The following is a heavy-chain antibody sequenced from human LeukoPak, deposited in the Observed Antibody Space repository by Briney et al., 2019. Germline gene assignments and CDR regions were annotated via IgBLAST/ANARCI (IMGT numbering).Heavy chain of an antibody. V-gene: IGHV3-21*01. CDR3: ARDLCSGGSCYSHYLDY. CDR1: GFTFSSYS. J-gene: IGHJ4*02. Sequence: GGSLRLSCAASGFTFSSYSMNWVRQAPGKGLEWVSSISSSSSYIYYADSVKGRFTISRDNAKNSLYLQMNSLRAEDTAVYYCARDLCSGGSCYSHYLDYWGQGTLVTVSS. CDR2: ISSSSSYI. D-gene: IGHD2-15*01.